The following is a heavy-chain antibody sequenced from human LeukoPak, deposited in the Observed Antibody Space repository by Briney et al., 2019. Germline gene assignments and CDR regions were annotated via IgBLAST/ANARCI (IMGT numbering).Heavy chain of an antibody. CDR1: GFTFSSYW. CDR3: AKIGSGWAYDAFDI. J-gene: IGHJ3*02. V-gene: IGHV3-7*03. D-gene: IGHD6-19*01. Sequence: GGSLRLSCAASGFTFSSYWMSWVRQAPGKGLEWVANIKQDGSEKYYVDSVKGRFTISRDNAKNSLYLQMNSLRAEDTALYFCAKIGSGWAYDAFDIWGQGTMVTVSS. CDR2: IKQDGSEK.